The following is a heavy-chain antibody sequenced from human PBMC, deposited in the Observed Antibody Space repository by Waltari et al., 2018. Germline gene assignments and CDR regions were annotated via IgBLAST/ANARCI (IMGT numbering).Heavy chain of an antibody. CDR1: GGSIISTTYY. V-gene: IGHV4-39*01. J-gene: IGHJ6*02. D-gene: IGHD2-15*01. CDR3: ATHSANHDYHYYAMDV. CDR2: SYYRGSP. Sequence: QLQLQESGPGLVKPSETLSLTCIVSGGSIISTTYYWGWIRQPPGKGLEWIGSSYYRGSPNYTPSLKSRVTISVDTSKNRFSLKVSSVTAADTALYYCATHSANHDYHYYAMDVWGLGTTVTVSS.